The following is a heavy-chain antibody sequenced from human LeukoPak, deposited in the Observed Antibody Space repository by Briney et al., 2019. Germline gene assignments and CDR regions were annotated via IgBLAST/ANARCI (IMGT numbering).Heavy chain of an antibody. J-gene: IGHJ6*02. Sequence: SETLSLTCTVSGGFISSYYWSWIRQPPAKGLEWIGYIYYSGSTNYNPSLKSRVTISVDTSKNQFSLKLSSVTAADTAVYYCARVVAAAGWVYYYGMDVWGQGTTVTVSS. V-gene: IGHV4-59*01. CDR2: IYYSGST. CDR3: ARVVAAAGWVYYYGMDV. D-gene: IGHD6-13*01. CDR1: GGFISSYY.